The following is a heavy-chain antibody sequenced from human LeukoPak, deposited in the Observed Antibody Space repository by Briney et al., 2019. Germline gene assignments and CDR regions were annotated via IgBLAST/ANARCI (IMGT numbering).Heavy chain of an antibody. CDR3: ARAASGSYWNFQH. J-gene: IGHJ1*01. Sequence: ASVKVSCKASGYTFTGYYIHWVRQAPGQGLEWMGWINPKSGGTGDAQKFQDRVTMTRDTSISTAYMDLSRLRSDDTAVYYCARAASGSYWNFQHWGQGTLVTVSS. CDR2: INPKSGGT. D-gene: IGHD1-26*01. V-gene: IGHV1-2*02. CDR1: GYTFTGYY.